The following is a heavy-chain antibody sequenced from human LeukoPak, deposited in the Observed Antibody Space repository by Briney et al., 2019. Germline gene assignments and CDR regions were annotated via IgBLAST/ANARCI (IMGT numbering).Heavy chain of an antibody. V-gene: IGHV5-51*01. CDR1: GYSFTNYW. J-gene: IGHJ2*01. Sequence: GDSLNTSCKASGYSFTNYWFGWVRQLAGKGLEWMGIIVPDESDTRYSPSFQGQVTMSADRSISTAYLQWSSLKASDTAMYFCARIPRGVNDWYFDLWGRGTLVTVSS. D-gene: IGHD3-10*01. CDR3: ARIPRGVNDWYFDL. CDR2: IVPDESDT.